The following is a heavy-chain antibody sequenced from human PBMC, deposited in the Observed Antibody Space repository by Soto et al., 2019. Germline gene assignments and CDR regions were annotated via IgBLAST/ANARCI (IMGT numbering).Heavy chain of an antibody. V-gene: IGHV3-23*01. CDR2: ISGSGGST. D-gene: IGHD6-19*01. CDR1: GFTFSSYA. J-gene: IGHJ4*02. Sequence: GGSLRLSCAASGFTFSSYAMSWVRQAPGKGLEWVSAISGSGGSTYYADSVKGRFTISRDNSKNTLYLQMNGLRAEDTAVYYCAKAGFIAVAGNVYYWGQGTLVTVSS. CDR3: AKAGFIAVAGNVYY.